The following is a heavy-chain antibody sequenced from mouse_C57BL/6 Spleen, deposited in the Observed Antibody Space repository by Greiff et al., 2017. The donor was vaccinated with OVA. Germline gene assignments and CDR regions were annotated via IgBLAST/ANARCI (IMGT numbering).Heavy chain of an antibody. D-gene: IGHD2-1*01. Sequence: EVKLVESGGGLVQPGESLKLSCESNEYEFPSHDMSWVRKTPEKRLELVAAINSDGGSTYYPDTMERRFIISRDNTKKTLYLQMSSLRSEDTALYYCASYYGNFAWFADWGQGTLVTVSA. J-gene: IGHJ3*01. CDR3: ASYYGNFAWFAD. CDR1: EYEFPSHD. V-gene: IGHV5-2*01. CDR2: INSDGGST.